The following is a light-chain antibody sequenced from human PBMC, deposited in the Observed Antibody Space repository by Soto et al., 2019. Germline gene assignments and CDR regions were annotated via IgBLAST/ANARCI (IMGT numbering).Light chain of an antibody. CDR3: QQYGRSQT. CDR2: GAS. V-gene: IGKV3-20*01. J-gene: IGKJ1*01. Sequence: EIVLTQSPGTLSLSPGERATLSCRASQSDSSSYLAWYQQKPGQAPRLLIYGASSRATGIPDRFSGSGSGTDFTLTISRLVPEDFAVYYCQQYGRSQTFGQGTKVEIK. CDR1: QSDSSSY.